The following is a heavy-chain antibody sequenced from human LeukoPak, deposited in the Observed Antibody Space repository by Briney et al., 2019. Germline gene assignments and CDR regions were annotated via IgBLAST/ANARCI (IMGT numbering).Heavy chain of an antibody. D-gene: IGHD1-26*01. V-gene: IGHV3-15*01. J-gene: IGHJ4*02. CDR1: RFTFTNAW. Sequence: GGSLRLSCSASRFTFTNAWMSWVRQAPGKGLKWVGRIKSKTDGGTTDYAAPVKGRFSISRDDSKNTLYLQMNSLKSEDTAVYYCQGGRFWGQGTLVTVSS. CDR2: IKSKTDGGTT. CDR3: QGGRF.